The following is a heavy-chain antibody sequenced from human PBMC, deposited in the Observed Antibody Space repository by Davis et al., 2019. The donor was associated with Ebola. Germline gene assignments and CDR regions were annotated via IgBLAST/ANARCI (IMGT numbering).Heavy chain of an antibody. D-gene: IGHD2-15*01. Sequence: SVKVSCKASVGTFRSYAISWLRQAPGQGLEWMGGIIPIFGIANYAQKFQGRVTITADKSTSTAYMELSSLRSEDTAVYYCATKPHCSGGSCYAWYYGMDVWGQGTTVTVSS. J-gene: IGHJ6*02. CDR2: IIPIFGIA. CDR1: VGTFRSYA. V-gene: IGHV1-69*10. CDR3: ATKPHCSGGSCYAWYYGMDV.